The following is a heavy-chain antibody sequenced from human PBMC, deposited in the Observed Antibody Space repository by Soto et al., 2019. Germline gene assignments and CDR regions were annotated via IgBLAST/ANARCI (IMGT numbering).Heavy chain of an antibody. V-gene: IGHV4-38-2*01. CDR3: ARASSNWNPRYFDY. CDR2: IYHSGST. J-gene: IGHJ4*02. D-gene: IGHD1-1*01. Sequence: SETLSLTCAVSGYSISSGYYWGWIRQPPGKGLEWIGSIYHSGSTYYNPSLKSRVTISVDTSKNQFSLKLSSVTAADTAVYYCARASSNWNPRYFDYWGQGTLGTVS. CDR1: GYSISSGYY.